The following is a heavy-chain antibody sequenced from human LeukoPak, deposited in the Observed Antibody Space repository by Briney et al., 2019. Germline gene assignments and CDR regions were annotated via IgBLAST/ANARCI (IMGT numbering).Heavy chain of an antibody. CDR3: ARISYFAFDY. J-gene: IGHJ4*02. CDR1: GYSISSGYY. V-gene: IGHV4-38-2*01. D-gene: IGHD2-21*01. Sequence: SETLSLTCAVSGYSISSGYYCGWIRQPPGKGLEWIGSIYHSGSTYYNPSLKSRVTISVDTSKNQFSLKLSSVTAADTAVYYCARISYFAFDYWGQGTLVTVSS. CDR2: IYHSGST.